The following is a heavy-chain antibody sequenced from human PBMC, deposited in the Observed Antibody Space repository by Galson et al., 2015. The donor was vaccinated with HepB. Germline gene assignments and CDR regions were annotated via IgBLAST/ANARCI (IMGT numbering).Heavy chain of an antibody. D-gene: IGHD3-22*01. V-gene: IGHV1-18*04. CDR2: ISAYNGNT. Sequence: SVKVSCKASGYTFTSYGISWVRRAPGQGLEWMGWISAYNGNTNYAQKLQGRVTMTTDTSTSTAYMELRSLRSDDTAVYYCARLNYYDSSGNLGWYFDLWGRGTLVTVSS. CDR3: ARLNYYDSSGNLGWYFDL. J-gene: IGHJ2*01. CDR1: GYTFTSYG.